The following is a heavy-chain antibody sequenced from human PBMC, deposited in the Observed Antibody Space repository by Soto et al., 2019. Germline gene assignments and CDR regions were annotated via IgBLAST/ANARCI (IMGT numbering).Heavy chain of an antibody. Sequence: GGSLRLSCAASGFTFNKFDMSWVRQAPGKGLECVSVISNSGGSTYYADSVKGRFTISRDNSKNMLYLQMSSLRAEDTAVYYCAKDRNGDYELSGFDYCGQRTLDTGSS. D-gene: IGHD4-17*01. CDR2: ISNSGGST. J-gene: IGHJ4*02. CDR3: AKDRNGDYELSGFDY. V-gene: IGHV3-23*01. CDR1: GFTFNKFD.